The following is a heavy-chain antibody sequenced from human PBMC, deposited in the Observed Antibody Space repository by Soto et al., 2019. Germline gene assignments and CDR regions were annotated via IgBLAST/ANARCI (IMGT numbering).Heavy chain of an antibody. Sequence: SETLSLTCSVSGGSINSYWWSWIRQPAGKGLEWIGRVYSSGTTDYNPSLNSRATLSVETSKNQFSLKLSSVTAADTAVYYCARDIGSYAYGEGYWGQGIQVTVS. D-gene: IGHD3-10*01. V-gene: IGHV4-4*07. CDR1: GGSINSYW. J-gene: IGHJ4*02. CDR2: VYSSGTT. CDR3: ARDIGSYAYGEGY.